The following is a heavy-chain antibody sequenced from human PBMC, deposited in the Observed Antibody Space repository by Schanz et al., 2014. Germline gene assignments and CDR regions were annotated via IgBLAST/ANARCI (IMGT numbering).Heavy chain of an antibody. V-gene: IGHV1-18*01. Sequence: QVQLVQSGAEVKKPGASVKVSCKASGYTFTDYGVIWVRQAPGQGLEWIGWISGYTGDTKYAQKFQGRVTITADRSTSTAYMELSSLRSEDTAVYYCARGYGDSPTDFWGQGTLVTVSS. D-gene: IGHD4-17*01. CDR3: ARGYGDSPTDF. CDR1: GYTFTDYG. J-gene: IGHJ4*02. CDR2: ISGYTGDT.